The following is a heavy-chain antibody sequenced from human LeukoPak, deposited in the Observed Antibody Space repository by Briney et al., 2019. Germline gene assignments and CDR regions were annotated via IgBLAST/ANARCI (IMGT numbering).Heavy chain of an antibody. CDR3: AKDRGLTGDLRGFDY. V-gene: IGHV3-30*02. CDR2: IRYDGSNK. CDR1: GFTCSSYG. J-gene: IGHJ4*02. Sequence: GGSLRLSCAASGFTCSSYGMHWVRQAPGKGLEWVAFIRYDGSNKYCADSVKGRFTISRDNSKNTLYLQMNSLRAEDTAVYYCAKDRGLTGDLRGFDYWGQGTLVTVSS. D-gene: IGHD7-27*01.